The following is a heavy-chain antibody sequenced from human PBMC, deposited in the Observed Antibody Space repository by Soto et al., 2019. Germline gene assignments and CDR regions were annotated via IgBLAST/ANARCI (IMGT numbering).Heavy chain of an antibody. CDR3: ARGPGVAVAGFHFDY. J-gene: IGHJ4*02. V-gene: IGHV3-66*01. Sequence: PGGSLRLSCAASGFTVSSNYMVWVRQAPGRGLEWVSLIYSGGSTYYADSLKGRFTISRDNLKNTMYLQMNSLRAEDTAVYYCARGPGVAVAGFHFDYWGQGTLVTVSS. CDR2: IYSGGST. D-gene: IGHD6-19*01. CDR1: GFTVSSNY.